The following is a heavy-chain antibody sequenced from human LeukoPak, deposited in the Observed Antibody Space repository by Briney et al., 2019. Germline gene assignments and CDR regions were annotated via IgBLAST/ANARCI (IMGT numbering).Heavy chain of an antibody. CDR1: GGSISSSSYY. V-gene: IGHV4-39*01. D-gene: IGHD3-22*01. Sequence: PSETLSLTCTVSGGSISSSSYYWGWIRQPPGKGLEWIGSIYYSASTYYNPSLKSRVTISVDTSKNQFSLKLSSVTAADTAVYYCARNYYDSSAYYYVLSYFDYWGQGTLVTVSS. CDR3: ARNYYDSSAYYYVLSYFDY. J-gene: IGHJ4*02. CDR2: IYYSAST.